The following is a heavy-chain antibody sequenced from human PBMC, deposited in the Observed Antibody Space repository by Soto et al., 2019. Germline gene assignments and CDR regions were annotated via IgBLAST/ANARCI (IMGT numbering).Heavy chain of an antibody. CDR1: GGTFSSYT. CDR3: ARAQGGYENWFDP. J-gene: IGHJ5*02. D-gene: IGHD3-16*01. V-gene: IGHV1-69*02. Sequence: QVQLVQSGAEVKKPGSSVKVSCKASGGTFSSYTISWVRQAPGQGLEWMGRIIPILGIANYAQKFQGRVTITADKSTSTAYMELSSLRSEDTAVYYCARAQGGYENWFDPWGQGTLVTVSS. CDR2: IIPILGIA.